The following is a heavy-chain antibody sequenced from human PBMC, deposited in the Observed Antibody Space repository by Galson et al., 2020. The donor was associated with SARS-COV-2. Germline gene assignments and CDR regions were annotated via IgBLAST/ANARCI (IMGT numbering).Heavy chain of an antibody. CDR1: GYTFTNYN. D-gene: IGHD3-22*01. CDR2: INTGNGNT. J-gene: IGHJ6*03. Sequence: ASVKVSCKPSGYTFTNYNIHLVRQAPGQRLEWMGRINTGNGNTKYSQKFQARVTITGDTSASTAYMELSSLRSEDTAVYYCARFGAEVSSGYVLDLDYYYRDVWGKGTTVTISS. CDR3: ARFGAEVSSGYVLDLDYYYRDV. V-gene: IGHV1-3*04.